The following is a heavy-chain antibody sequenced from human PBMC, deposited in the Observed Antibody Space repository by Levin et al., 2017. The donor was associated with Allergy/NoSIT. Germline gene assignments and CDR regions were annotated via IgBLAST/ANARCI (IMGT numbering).Heavy chain of an antibody. CDR3: AGVGQQLVNWFDP. D-gene: IGHD6-13*01. J-gene: IGHJ5*02. V-gene: IGHV1-69*13. CDR2: IIPIFGTA. Sequence: SVKVSCKASGGTFSSYAISWVRQAPGQGLEWMGGIIPIFGTANYAQKFQGRVTITADESTSTAYMELSSLRSEDTAVYYCAGVGQQLVNWFDPWGQGTLVTVSS. CDR1: GGTFSSYA.